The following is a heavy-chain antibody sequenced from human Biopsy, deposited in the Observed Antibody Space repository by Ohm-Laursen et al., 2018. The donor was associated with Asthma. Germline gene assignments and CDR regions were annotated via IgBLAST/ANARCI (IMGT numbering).Heavy chain of an antibody. V-gene: IGHV1-69*01. CDR1: GGTFNTYA. D-gene: IGHD2-2*01. CDR2: INSVFGTT. CDR3: DRKAGSCISRTCYSLDF. J-gene: IGHJ4*02. Sequence: GSSVKVSCKSLGGTFNTYAIGWARQAPGQGLEWMGGINSVFGTTTSPQKFQDRVTITADDSPSTVYMELSSLRSEDTAVYYCDRKAGSCISRTCYSLDFWGQGTLVTVSS.